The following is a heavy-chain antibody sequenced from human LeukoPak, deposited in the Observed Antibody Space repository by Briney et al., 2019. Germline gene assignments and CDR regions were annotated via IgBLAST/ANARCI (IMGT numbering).Heavy chain of an antibody. CDR3: ARDSSADSFDI. CDR1: GGSFSGYY. D-gene: IGHD2-15*01. CDR2: INHSGST. V-gene: IGHV4-34*01. Sequence: SETLSLTCAVYGGSFSGYYWSWIRQPPGKGLEWIGEINHSGSTNYNPSLKSRVTISVDTSKNQFSLKLSSVTAADTAVYYCARDSSADSFDIWGQGTMVTVSS. J-gene: IGHJ3*02.